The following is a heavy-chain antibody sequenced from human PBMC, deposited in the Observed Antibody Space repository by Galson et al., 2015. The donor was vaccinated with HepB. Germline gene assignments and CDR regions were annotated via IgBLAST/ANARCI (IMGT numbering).Heavy chain of an antibody. CDR1: GYSFSNYW. CDR3: ARRGAPLKSDSSVYRDDWFDP. Sequence: QSGAEVKKPGESLKISCEGSGYSFSNYWIAWVRQTPGKGLEWMGFIYPRDFDTRYSPSFQGQVTISADKSISTSYLQWSSLKASDTAMYYCARRGAPLKSDSSVYRDDWFDPWGQGTRVTVSS. CDR2: IYPRDFDT. J-gene: IGHJ5*02. V-gene: IGHV5-51*01. D-gene: IGHD3-22*01.